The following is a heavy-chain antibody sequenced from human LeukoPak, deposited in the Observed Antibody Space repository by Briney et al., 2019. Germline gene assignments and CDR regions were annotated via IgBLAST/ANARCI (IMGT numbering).Heavy chain of an antibody. J-gene: IGHJ4*02. Sequence: GGSLRLSCAASGFTFTGYSMNWFRQAPGKGLECISYISITSYKIYYADSVKGRFTISRDNAWNSLYLQMNSLRDEDTAVYSCAREVYWGSSGKGFDSWGQGTLVIVSS. D-gene: IGHD4-23*01. CDR3: AREVYWGSSGKGFDS. V-gene: IGHV3-48*02. CDR2: ISITSYKI. CDR1: GFTFTGYS.